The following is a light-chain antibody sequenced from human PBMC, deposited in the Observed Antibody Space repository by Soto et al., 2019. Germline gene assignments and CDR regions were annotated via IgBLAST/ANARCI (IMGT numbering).Light chain of an antibody. Sequence: EIVLTQSPGTLSLSPGERATLSCRASQNISRAFLAWYQQKIGQAPRLLIYGASSRATAIPDRFSGSVSGTDFPLTISRLEPADCAMYFCQQYGNSPFTFGPGTQVDIK. J-gene: IGKJ3*01. V-gene: IGKV3-20*01. CDR1: QNISRAF. CDR2: GAS. CDR3: QQYGNSPFT.